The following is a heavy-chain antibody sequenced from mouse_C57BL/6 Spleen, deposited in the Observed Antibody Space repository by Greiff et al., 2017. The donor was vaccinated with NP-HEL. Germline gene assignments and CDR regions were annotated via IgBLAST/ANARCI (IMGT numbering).Heavy chain of an antibody. J-gene: IGHJ4*01. Sequence: EVNLVESGGGLVKPGGSLKLSCAASGFTFSSYTMSWVRQTPEKRLEWVATISGGGGNTYYPDSVKGRFTISRDNAKNTLYLQMSSLRSEDTALYYCARRGNSNSVGAMDYWGQGTSVTVSS. CDR2: ISGGGGNT. V-gene: IGHV5-9*01. CDR1: GFTFSSYT. CDR3: ARRGNSNSVGAMDY. D-gene: IGHD2-5*01.